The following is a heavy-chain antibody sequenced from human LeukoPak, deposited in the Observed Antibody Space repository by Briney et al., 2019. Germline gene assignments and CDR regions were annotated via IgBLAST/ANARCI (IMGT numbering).Heavy chain of an antibody. CDR2: IYTSGTT. CDR3: AREARDHNDGSGYYNDY. V-gene: IGHV4-4*07. D-gene: IGHD3-22*01. J-gene: IGHJ4*02. CDR1: GGSIYSYY. Sequence: SETLSLTCSVPGGSIYSYYWSWIRQPAGEGLEWIGRIYTSGTTNYNPSLASRVTVSLDTSHNQFSLKLTSLTAADTAVYYCAREARDHNDGSGYYNDYWGQGTLVTVSS.